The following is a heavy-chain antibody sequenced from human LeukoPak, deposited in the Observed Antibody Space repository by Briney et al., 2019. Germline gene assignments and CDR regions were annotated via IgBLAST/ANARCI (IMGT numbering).Heavy chain of an antibody. D-gene: IGHD3-22*01. CDR2: IYPGDSDT. V-gene: IGHV5-51*01. J-gene: IGHJ4*02. CDR1: GYNFTTYW. CDR3: ARPRGRYYDSIDY. Sequence: GESLKISCQVSGYNFTTYWIGWVRQMPGKGLEWMGIIYPGDSDTRYSPSFQGQVTISADKSISTAYLQWSSLKASDTAMYYCARPRGRYYDSIDYWGQGTLVTVSS.